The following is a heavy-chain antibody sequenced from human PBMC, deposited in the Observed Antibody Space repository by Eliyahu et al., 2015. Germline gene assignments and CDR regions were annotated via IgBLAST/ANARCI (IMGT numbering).Heavy chain of an antibody. CDR2: INHSGSP. CDR3: ARASKTNIPSDNYSLDG. V-gene: IGHV4-34*01. Sequence: QVRLQQWGAGLLRPSETLSLTCAVYGGSFSGHYWTWIRQPPGKGLEWIGDINHSGSPHYNSSLKSRVTILVDTSKNQFSLKLTSVTAADTALYYCARASKTNIPSDNYSLDGWGQGIRVTVSS. D-gene: IGHD2-15*01. CDR1: GGSFSGHY. J-gene: IGHJ4*02.